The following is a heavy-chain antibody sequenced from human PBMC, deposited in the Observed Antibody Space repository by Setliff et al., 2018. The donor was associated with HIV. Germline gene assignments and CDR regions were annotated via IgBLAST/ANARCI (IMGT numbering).Heavy chain of an antibody. Sequence: PSQTLSLTCAISGDSVSSNSAAWNWIRQSPSRGLEWLGRTYYRSKWNTDYAVSVKSRVTINPDTSKNKFSLQLNSVTPEDTAVYYCARGGDWDDNYYMDVWGKGTTVTVSS. V-gene: IGHV6-1*01. D-gene: IGHD1-1*01. CDR2: TYYRSKWNT. J-gene: IGHJ6*03. CDR1: GDSVSSNSAA. CDR3: ARGGDWDDNYYMDV.